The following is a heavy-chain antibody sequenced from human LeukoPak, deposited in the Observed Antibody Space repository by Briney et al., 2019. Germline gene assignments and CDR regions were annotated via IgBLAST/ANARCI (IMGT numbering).Heavy chain of an antibody. CDR2: INSNSGGT. J-gene: IGHJ5*02. CDR3: ARGFRLSAIEDWFDP. CDR1: GYTLPELS. D-gene: IGHD2-2*02. Sequence: ASVKVSCKVSGYTLPELSMQWVRQAPGKGLEWMGWINSNSGGTNYAQKFQGRVTMTRDTSISTAYMELSGLRSDDTAVYYCARGFRLSAIEDWFDPWGQGTLVTVSS. V-gene: IGHV1-2*02.